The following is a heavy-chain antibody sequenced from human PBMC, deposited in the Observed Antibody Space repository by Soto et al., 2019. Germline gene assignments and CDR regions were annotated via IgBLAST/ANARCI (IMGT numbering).Heavy chain of an antibody. CDR3: ARDGGRHSGWIDY. V-gene: IGHV1-69*01. CDR2: IIPIFGTA. J-gene: IGHJ4*02. Sequence: QVQLVQSGAEVKKPGSSVKVSCKASGGTFSSYSINWVRQAPGQGLEWMGEIIPIFGTANYAQKFQGRVTITADESTSTAYMELSSLRSEDTAGYYCARDGGRHSGWIDYWGQGTLVTVSS. CDR1: GGTFSSYS. D-gene: IGHD1-26*01.